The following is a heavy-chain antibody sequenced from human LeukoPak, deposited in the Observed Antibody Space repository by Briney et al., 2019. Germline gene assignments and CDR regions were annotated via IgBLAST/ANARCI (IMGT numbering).Heavy chain of an antibody. J-gene: IGHJ4*02. D-gene: IGHD3-10*01. CDR1: GFTFSSYS. CDR2: VSGSGGGT. CDR3: AKTIWFGELSSCDY. Sequence: PGGSLRLSCAASGFTFSSYSMNWVRQAPGKGLEWVSAVSGSGGGTYYADSVKGRFTISRDNSKNTLYLQMNSLRVEDTAVYYCAKTIWFGELSSCDYWGQGTLVTVSS. V-gene: IGHV3-23*01.